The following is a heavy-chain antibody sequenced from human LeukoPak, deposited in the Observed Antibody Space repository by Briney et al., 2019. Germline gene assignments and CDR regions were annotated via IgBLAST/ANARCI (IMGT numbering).Heavy chain of an antibody. J-gene: IGHJ5*02. CDR3: ARRYCSGGSCYWFDP. CDR1: GGTFSSYA. V-gene: IGHV1-69*01. Sequence: GSSVKVSCKASGGTFSSYAISWVRQAPGQGLEWMGGIIPIFGTASYAQKFQGRVTITADESTSTAYMELSSLRSEDTAVYYCARRYCSGGSCYWFDPWGQGTLVTVSS. CDR2: IIPIFGTA. D-gene: IGHD2-15*01.